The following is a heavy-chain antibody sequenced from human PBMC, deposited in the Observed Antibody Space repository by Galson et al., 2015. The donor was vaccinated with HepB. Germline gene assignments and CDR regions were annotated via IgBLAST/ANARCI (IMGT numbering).Heavy chain of an antibody. V-gene: IGHV3-21*01. CDR3: ARDSGYSYDRGDFDY. CDR2: ISSSSSYI. J-gene: IGHJ4*02. Sequence: SLRLSCAASGFTFSRYSMNWVRQAPGKGLEWVSSISSSSSYIYYADSVKGRFTISRNNAKNSLYLQMNSLRAEDTAVYYCARDSGYSYDRGDFDYWGQGTLVTVSS. CDR1: GFTFSRYS. D-gene: IGHD5-18*01.